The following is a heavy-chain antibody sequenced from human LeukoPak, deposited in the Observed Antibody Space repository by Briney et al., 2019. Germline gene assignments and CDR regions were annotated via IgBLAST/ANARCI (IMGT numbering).Heavy chain of an antibody. D-gene: IGHD2-2*01. J-gene: IGHJ6*03. CDR1: GFTLSKYA. V-gene: IGHV3-23*01. CDR3: AKTASPPPQYYYYMDV. CDR2: LSDGGGST. Sequence: GGSLRLSRAVSGFTLSKYAMNCVTDAPGKGLVWGSALSDGGGSTFYADSVNGRFTISRNDSKTTLHLQTNSLRADATAVYYCAKTASPPPQYYYYMDVWGKGTTVTISS.